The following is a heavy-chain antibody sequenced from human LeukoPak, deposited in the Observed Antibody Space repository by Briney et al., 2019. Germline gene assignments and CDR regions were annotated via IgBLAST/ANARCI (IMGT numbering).Heavy chain of an antibody. Sequence: PSETLSLTCTVSGGSISSSSYYWGWIRQPPGKGLEWIGSIYYSGSTYYNPSLKSRVTISVDTSKNQFSLKLSSVTAADTAVYYCARPKAFSSSGAGNWFDPWGQGTLVTVSS. V-gene: IGHV4-39*01. D-gene: IGHD6-6*01. CDR1: GGSISSSSYY. CDR2: IYYSGST. J-gene: IGHJ5*02. CDR3: ARPKAFSSSGAGNWFDP.